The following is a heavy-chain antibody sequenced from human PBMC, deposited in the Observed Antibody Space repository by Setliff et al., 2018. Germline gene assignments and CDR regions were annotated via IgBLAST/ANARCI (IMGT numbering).Heavy chain of an antibody. Sequence: GGSLRLSCVASGFTFSRYSMNWVRQAPGKGLEWVSYISSRSSTIYYADSVKGRFTISRDNAKNSLYLQMNSLRAEDTAVYYCARDPNSGSYWNYYYYMDVWGKGTTVTVSS. CDR3: ARDPNSGSYWNYYYYMDV. CDR2: ISSRSSTI. D-gene: IGHD1-26*01. V-gene: IGHV3-48*01. J-gene: IGHJ6*03. CDR1: GFTFSRYS.